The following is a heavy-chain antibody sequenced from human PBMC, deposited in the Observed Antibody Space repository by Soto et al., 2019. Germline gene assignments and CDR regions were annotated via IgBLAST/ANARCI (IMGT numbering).Heavy chain of an antibody. CDR2: IYFSGST. CDR1: GGSISSGGYY. CDR3: ARVDGSVYPPGGFDL. Sequence: QVQLQESGPGLVKPSQTLSLTCTVSGGSISSGGYYWSWIRQHPGKGLEWIGYIYFSGSTYYNPSLKSRVTIPVYTSKNPFSLKLSSVAAADTAVYYCARVDGSVYPPGGFDLWGRGTLVTVSS. D-gene: IGHD3-22*01. V-gene: IGHV4-31*03. J-gene: IGHJ2*01.